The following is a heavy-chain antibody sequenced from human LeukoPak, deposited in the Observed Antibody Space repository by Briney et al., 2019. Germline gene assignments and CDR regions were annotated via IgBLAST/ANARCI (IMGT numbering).Heavy chain of an antibody. J-gene: IGHJ4*02. D-gene: IGHD5-18*01. Sequence: ASVKVSCKASGYTFTNSHMHWVRQAPGLGVEWMGIINPLDVATSYAQKFHGRVTMTSDTSTSTAHMEPGSLKSEDTAVYYCAKDGGVDPTMASLDYFDLWGQGTLVTVSS. CDR3: AKDGGVDPTMASLDYFDL. CDR2: INPLDVAT. V-gene: IGHV1-46*01. CDR1: GYTFTNSH.